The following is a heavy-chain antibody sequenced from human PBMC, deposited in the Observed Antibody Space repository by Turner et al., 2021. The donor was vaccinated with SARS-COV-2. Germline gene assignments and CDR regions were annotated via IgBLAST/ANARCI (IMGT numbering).Heavy chain of an antibody. J-gene: IGHJ6*02. Sequence: EVQLLESGGGLVQPGGSLRLSCAASGSTFSSYAMSWVRQAPGKGLEWVSAISGSGGSTYYADSVKGRFTISRDNSKSTLYLQMNSLRAEDTAVYYCAKAPPRPEQFHYYYYGMDVWGQGTTVTVSS. D-gene: IGHD6-19*01. CDR3: AKAPPRPEQFHYYYYGMDV. V-gene: IGHV3-23*01. CDR1: GSTFSSYA. CDR2: ISGSGGST.